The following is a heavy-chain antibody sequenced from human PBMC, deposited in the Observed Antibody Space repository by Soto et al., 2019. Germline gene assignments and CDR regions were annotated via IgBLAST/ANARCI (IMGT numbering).Heavy chain of an antibody. CDR3: ARGHTIFGVVTYYYYGMDV. CDR1: GGSISSYY. J-gene: IGHJ6*02. V-gene: IGHV4-4*07. CDR2: IYTSGST. Sequence: SESLSLTCTVCGGSISSYYWSWIRQPAGKGLEWIGRIYTSGSTNYNPSLKSRVTMSVDTSKNQFSLKLSSVTAADTAVYYCARGHTIFGVVTYYYYGMDVWGQGATVTVSS. D-gene: IGHD3-3*01.